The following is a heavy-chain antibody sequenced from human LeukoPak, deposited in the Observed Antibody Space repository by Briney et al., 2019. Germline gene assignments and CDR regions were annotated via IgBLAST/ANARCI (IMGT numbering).Heavy chain of an antibody. CDR2: INPNSGGT. Sequence: ASVKVSCKASGYTFTGYYMHWVRQAPGQGLERMGWINPNSGGTNYAQKFQGRVTMTRDTSISTAYMELSRLRSDDTAVYYCAREGSRYYYDSSGYYFGYWGQGTLVTVSS. J-gene: IGHJ4*02. D-gene: IGHD3-22*01. CDR3: AREGSRYYYDSSGYYFGY. CDR1: GYTFTGYY. V-gene: IGHV1-2*02.